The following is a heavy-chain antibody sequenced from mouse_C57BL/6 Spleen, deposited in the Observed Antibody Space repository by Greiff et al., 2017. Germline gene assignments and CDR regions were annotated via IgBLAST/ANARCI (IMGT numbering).Heavy chain of an antibody. J-gene: IGHJ4*01. CDR3: AGYYWSSWGYAMDY. CDR1: GYTFTSYW. D-gene: IGHD1-1*01. CDR2: INPSSGYT. V-gene: IGHV1-7*01. Sequence: VQLQQSGAELVKPGASVKLSCTASGYTFTSYWMHWVKQRPGQGLEWIGYINPSSGYTKYNQKFKDKATLTADKSSSTAYMQLSSLTYEDSAVYYCAGYYWSSWGYAMDYWGQGTSVTVSS.